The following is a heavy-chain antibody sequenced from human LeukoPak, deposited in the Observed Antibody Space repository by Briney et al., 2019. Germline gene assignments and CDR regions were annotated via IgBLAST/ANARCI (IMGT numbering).Heavy chain of an antibody. CDR1: GGSISSYY. CDR2: IYYSGST. V-gene: IGHV4-59*01. Sequence: PSETLSLTCTVSGGSISSYYWSWIRQPPGKGLEWIGYIYYSGSTTYNPSLKSRVTISVDTSKNQFSLKLSSVTAADTSVYYCARHGVADIVATLKRRLDYFDYWGQGTLVTVSS. J-gene: IGHJ4*02. CDR3: ARHGVADIVATLKRRLDYFDY. D-gene: IGHD5-12*01.